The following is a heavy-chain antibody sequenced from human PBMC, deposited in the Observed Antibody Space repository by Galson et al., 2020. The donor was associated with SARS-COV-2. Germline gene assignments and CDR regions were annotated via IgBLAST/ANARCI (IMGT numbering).Heavy chain of an antibody. CDR1: GGSISSSSYY. Sequence: SETLSLTCTVSGGSISSSSYYWGWIRQPPGKGLEWIGSIYYSGSTYYNPSLKSRVTISVDTSKNQFSLKLSSVTAADTAVYYCPYGDYDGYYYYGMDVWGQGTTVTVSS. J-gene: IGHJ6*02. V-gene: IGHV4-39*01. CDR3: PYGDYDGYYYYGMDV. D-gene: IGHD4-17*01. CDR2: IYYSGST.